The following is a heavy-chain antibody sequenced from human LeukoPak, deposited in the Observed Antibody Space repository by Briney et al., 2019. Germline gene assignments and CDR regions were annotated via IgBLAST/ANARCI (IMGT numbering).Heavy chain of an antibody. CDR2: IYSSVST. J-gene: IGHJ5*02. CDR1: GGSISTYY. CDR3: ARGYGSGSNWFDP. Sequence: PPETLSLTCTVSGGSISTYYWSWIRQPAGKDLEWIGHIYSSVSTTYTPSLKSRVTMSVDTSKNQLSLKLNSVTAADTAVYYCARGYGSGSNWFDPWGQGTLVIVSS. D-gene: IGHD3-10*01. V-gene: IGHV4-4*07.